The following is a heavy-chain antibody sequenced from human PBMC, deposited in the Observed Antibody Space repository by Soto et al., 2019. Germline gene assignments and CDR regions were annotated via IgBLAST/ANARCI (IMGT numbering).Heavy chain of an antibody. D-gene: IGHD3-10*01. J-gene: IGHJ5*02. CDR3: ARGRYPSGSHWPKPRFDP. V-gene: IGHV4-39*07. CDR1: GDPVSSSSYY. CDR2: IYYSGST. Sequence: SETLSLTCTVSGDPVSSSSYYWGWIRQPPGKGLEWIGSIYYSGSTYYSPSLETRVIISVDTSKNQFSLKLSSVTAADTAVYYCARGRYPSGSHWPKPRFDPWGQGTLVIVSS.